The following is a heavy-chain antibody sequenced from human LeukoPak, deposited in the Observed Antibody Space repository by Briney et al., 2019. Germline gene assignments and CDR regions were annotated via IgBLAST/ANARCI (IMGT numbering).Heavy chain of an antibody. Sequence: GGSLRLSCAASGFTFSNYWVHWVRQAPGKGLVWVSRFNSDGSSTTYADSVKGRFTISRDNAKNSLYLQMNSLRAEDTAVYYCAMCLSGYYLGFDYWGQGTLVTVSS. CDR2: FNSDGSST. D-gene: IGHD3-3*01. V-gene: IGHV3-74*01. J-gene: IGHJ4*02. CDR3: AMCLSGYYLGFDY. CDR1: GFTFSNYW.